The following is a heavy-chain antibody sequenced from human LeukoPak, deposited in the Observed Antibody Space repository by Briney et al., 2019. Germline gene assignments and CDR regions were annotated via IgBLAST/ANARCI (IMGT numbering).Heavy chain of an antibody. J-gene: IGHJ6*03. D-gene: IGHD3-10*01. Sequence: SVKVSCKASGYTFSSYEINWVRQATGQGLEWMGGIIPVLGTTNYAQTFQNKVTITADESTSTTYMELSSLTSEDTAVYYCATSGGDYYYYSLDVWGKGTPVTISS. CDR1: GYTFSSYE. CDR3: ATSGGDYYYYSLDV. CDR2: IIPVLGTT. V-gene: IGHV1-69*13.